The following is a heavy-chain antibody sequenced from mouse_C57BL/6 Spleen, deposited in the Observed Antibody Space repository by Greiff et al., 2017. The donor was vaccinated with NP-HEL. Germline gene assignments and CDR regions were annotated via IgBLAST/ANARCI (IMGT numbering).Heavy chain of an antibody. V-gene: IGHV5-9*01. Sequence: EVKVVESGGGLVKPGGSLKLSCAASGFTFSSYTMSWVRQTPEKRLEWVATISGGGGNTYYPDSVKGRFTISRDNAKNTLYLQMSSLRSEDTALYYCARLYYGSSYGGDYFDYWGQGTTLTVSS. D-gene: IGHD1-1*01. CDR1: GFTFSSYT. CDR3: ARLYYGSSYGGDYFDY. J-gene: IGHJ2*01. CDR2: ISGGGGNT.